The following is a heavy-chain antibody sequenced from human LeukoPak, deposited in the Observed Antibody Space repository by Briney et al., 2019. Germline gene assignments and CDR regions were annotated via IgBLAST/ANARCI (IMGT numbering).Heavy chain of an antibody. V-gene: IGHV3-23*01. CDR2: ISGSGGST. CDR3: AKDRAHSSSAIRGSFDY. D-gene: IGHD6-6*01. Sequence: PGGSLRLSCAASGFTFSSYAMSWVRQAPGKGLEWVSAISGSGGSTYYADSVKGRFTISRDNSKNTLYLQMNSLRAEDTAVYYCAKDRAHSSSAIRGSFDYWGQGTLVTVSS. CDR1: GFTFSSYA. J-gene: IGHJ4*02.